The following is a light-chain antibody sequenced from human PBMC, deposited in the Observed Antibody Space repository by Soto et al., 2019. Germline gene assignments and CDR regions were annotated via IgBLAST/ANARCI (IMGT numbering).Light chain of an antibody. CDR1: SSDVGGYHY. Sequence: QSVLTRPASVSGSPGQSITISCTGTSSDVGGYHYVSWYQQYPGKAPKVMIYDVSNRPSGVSNRFSGSKSGTTASLTISGLQAEDEADYYCSSYTSSITYVFGTGTKVTVL. CDR2: DVS. V-gene: IGLV2-14*01. J-gene: IGLJ1*01. CDR3: SSYTSSITYV.